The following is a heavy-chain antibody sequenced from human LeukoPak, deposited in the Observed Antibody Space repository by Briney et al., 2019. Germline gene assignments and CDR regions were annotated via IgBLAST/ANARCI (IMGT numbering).Heavy chain of an antibody. Sequence: GGSLRLSCAVSGSTSSRNFMSWVRQTPEKGLEWVANINQDGSEKNYVDSVKGRFTISRDNAKNSLFLQMDSLRAEDTAIYYCASGAGWESGYWGQGTLVTVSS. CDR2: INQDGSEK. CDR1: GSTSSRNF. V-gene: IGHV3-7*01. D-gene: IGHD1-26*01. CDR3: ASGAGWESGY. J-gene: IGHJ4*02.